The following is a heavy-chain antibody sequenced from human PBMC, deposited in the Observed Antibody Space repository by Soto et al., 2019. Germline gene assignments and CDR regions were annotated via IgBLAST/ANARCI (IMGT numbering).Heavy chain of an antibody. CDR2: ITYNGGSK. V-gene: IGHV3-20*04. D-gene: IGHD6-13*01. CDR1: GFSFSNYA. CDR3: ARGNVAAAGIHY. J-gene: IGHJ4*02. Sequence: GGSLGLSCAASGFSFSNYAMHWVRQAPGKGPEWVAGITYNGGSKGYADSVKGRFTISRDNAKNSLYLQMNSLRAEDTALYYCARGNVAAAGIHYWGQGTLVTVSS.